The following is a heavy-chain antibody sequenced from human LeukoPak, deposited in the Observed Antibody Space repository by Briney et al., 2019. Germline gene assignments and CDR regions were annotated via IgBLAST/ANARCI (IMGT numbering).Heavy chain of an antibody. CDR3: ARGGSFRRTYYYDSSGYSWYFDL. D-gene: IGHD3-22*01. CDR2: INHSGST. Sequence: SETLSLTCAVYGGSFSGYYWSWIRQPPGKGLEWIGEINHSGSTNYNPSLESRVTISVDTSKNQFSLKLSSVTAADTAVYYCARGGSFRRTYYYDSSGYSWYFDLWGRGTLVTVSS. J-gene: IGHJ2*01. V-gene: IGHV4-34*01. CDR1: GGSFSGYY.